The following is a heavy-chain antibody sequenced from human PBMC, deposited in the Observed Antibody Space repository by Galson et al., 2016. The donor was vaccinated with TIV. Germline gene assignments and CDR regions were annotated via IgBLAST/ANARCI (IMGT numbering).Heavy chain of an antibody. CDR3: LTGHCDSATSNSRDY. CDR2: IKYDGSIK. J-gene: IGHJ4*02. V-gene: IGHV3-74*01. Sequence: SLRLSCAASGFTFSNHWMHWVRQAPGKGLVWVSRIKYDGSIKDYADSVKGRFIISRDNAKNELSLLMNGLRSDDTAVDYCLTGHCDSATSNSRDYWGQGTLVTVSS. D-gene: IGHD2-15*01. CDR1: GFTFSNHW.